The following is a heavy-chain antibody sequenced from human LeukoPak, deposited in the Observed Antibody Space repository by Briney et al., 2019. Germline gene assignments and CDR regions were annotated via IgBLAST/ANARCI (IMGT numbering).Heavy chain of an antibody. Sequence: ASVKVSCKASEYTFTDYYIHWTRQAPGQGLEWMGRISPNTGGTDHAQEFRDKITMTRDTSISTAYIELSRLISDDTAVYYCARGGRSGYRYFDYWGQGTPVTVSS. CDR2: ISPNTGGT. V-gene: IGHV1-2*06. CDR3: ARGGRSGYRYFDY. D-gene: IGHD5-18*01. J-gene: IGHJ4*02. CDR1: EYTFTDYY.